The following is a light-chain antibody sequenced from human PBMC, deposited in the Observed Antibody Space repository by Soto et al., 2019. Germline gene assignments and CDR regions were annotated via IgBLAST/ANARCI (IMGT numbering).Light chain of an antibody. CDR1: QSVSRY. Sequence: EIVLTQSPGTLSLSPGERATLSCRASQSVSRYLAWYQQRPGQAPRLLIHGASNRANGIPARFSGSGSGTEFTLTISSLQSEDFAVYYCQQYHNWPTFGQGTRLEIK. CDR3: QQYHNWPT. J-gene: IGKJ5*01. CDR2: GAS. V-gene: IGKV3D-15*01.